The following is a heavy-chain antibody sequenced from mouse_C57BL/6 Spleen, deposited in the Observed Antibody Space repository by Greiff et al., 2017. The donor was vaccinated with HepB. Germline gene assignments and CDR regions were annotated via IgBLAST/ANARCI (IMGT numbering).Heavy chain of an antibody. Sequence: QVQLKESGAELVKPGASVKISCKASGYAFSSYWMNWVKQRPGKGLEWIGQIYPGDGDTNYNGKFKGKATLTADKSSSTAYMQLSSLTSEDSAVYFCARRGVGLLRGFYYFDYWGQGTTLTVSS. CDR2: IYPGDGDT. D-gene: IGHD1-1*01. CDR3: ARRGVGLLRGFYYFDY. J-gene: IGHJ2*01. V-gene: IGHV1-80*01. CDR1: GYAFSSYW.